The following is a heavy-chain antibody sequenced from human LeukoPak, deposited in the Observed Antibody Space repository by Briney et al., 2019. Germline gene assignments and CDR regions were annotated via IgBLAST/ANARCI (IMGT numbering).Heavy chain of an antibody. CDR1: GYTFTSYD. J-gene: IGHJ6*02. Sequence: GTSVKVSCKASGYTFTSYDINWVRQATGQGLEWMGWMNPNSGNTGYAQKFQGRVTMTRNTSISTAYMELSSLRSEDTAVYYCASRGLGGYYGSGSYYSYVWGQGTTVTVSS. V-gene: IGHV1-8*01. D-gene: IGHD3-10*01. CDR2: MNPNSGNT. CDR3: ASRGLGGYYGSGSYYSYV.